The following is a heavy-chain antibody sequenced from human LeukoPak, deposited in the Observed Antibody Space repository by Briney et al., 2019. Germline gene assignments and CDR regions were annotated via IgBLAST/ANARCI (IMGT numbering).Heavy chain of an antibody. Sequence: KPSETLSLTCTVSGGSISSYYWSWIRQPPGKGLEWIGYIYTSGSTNYNPSLKSRVTISVDTSKNQFSLKLSSVTAADTAVYYCARGSSSGYVSVYDSSGYLYYFDYWGQGTLVTVSS. V-gene: IGHV4-4*09. J-gene: IGHJ4*02. CDR2: IYTSGST. CDR3: ARGSSSGYVSVYDSSGYLYYFDY. D-gene: IGHD3-22*01. CDR1: GGSISSYY.